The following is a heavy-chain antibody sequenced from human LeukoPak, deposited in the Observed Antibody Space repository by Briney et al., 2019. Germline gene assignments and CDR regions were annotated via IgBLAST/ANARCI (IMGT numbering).Heavy chain of an antibody. D-gene: IGHD6-6*01. J-gene: IGHJ6*03. CDR2: ISAYNGNT. CDR3: ARVEYSSSSRGYYYYYYYVDV. Sequence: ASVKVSCKASGYTFTSYGISWVRQAPGQGLEWMGWISAYNGNTNYAQKLQGRVTMTTDTSTSTAYMELRSLRSDDTAVYYCARVEYSSSSRGYYYYYYYVDVWGKGTTVTVSS. CDR1: GYTFTSYG. V-gene: IGHV1-18*01.